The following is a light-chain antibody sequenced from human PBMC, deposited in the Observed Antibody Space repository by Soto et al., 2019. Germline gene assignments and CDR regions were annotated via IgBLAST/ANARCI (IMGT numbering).Light chain of an antibody. V-gene: IGKV3-20*01. Sequence: EIVLTQSPGTLSLSLGERATLSCRASQSVSSSYLAWYQQKPGQAPRLLIYGASRRATGIPDRFSGSGSGTDFTVIISRLEPEDFAVYYCQQYGSSPWTFGQGTKVEIK. CDR1: QSVSSSY. CDR3: QQYGSSPWT. J-gene: IGKJ1*01. CDR2: GAS.